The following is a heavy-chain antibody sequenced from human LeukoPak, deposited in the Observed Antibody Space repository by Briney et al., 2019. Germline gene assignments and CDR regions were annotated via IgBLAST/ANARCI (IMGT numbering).Heavy chain of an antibody. CDR3: AREDGLRRFDP. J-gene: IGHJ5*02. Sequence: SETLSLTCTVSGGSISSYYWSWIRQPPGKGLEWIGYIYYSGSTNYNPSLESRVTISVDTSKNQFSLKLSSVTAADTAVYYCAREDGLRRFDPWGQGTLVTVSS. V-gene: IGHV4-59*01. CDR1: GGSISSYY. CDR2: IYYSGST. D-gene: IGHD5-12*01.